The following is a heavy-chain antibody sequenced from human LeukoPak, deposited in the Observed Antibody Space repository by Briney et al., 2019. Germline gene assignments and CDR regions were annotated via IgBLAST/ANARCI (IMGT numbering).Heavy chain of an antibody. Sequence: EASVKVSCKATGYKASGYTFASYGVSWVRQAPGQGLEWMGWISGYNGNTKYAQKFQGRVTMTTDTSTSTGYMELRSLRSDDTAVYYCAIHYGSGSYDRFDYWGQGTLVTVSS. J-gene: IGHJ4*02. D-gene: IGHD3-10*01. CDR1: GYTFASYG. CDR3: AIHYGSGSYDRFDY. CDR2: ISGYNGNT. V-gene: IGHV1-18*01.